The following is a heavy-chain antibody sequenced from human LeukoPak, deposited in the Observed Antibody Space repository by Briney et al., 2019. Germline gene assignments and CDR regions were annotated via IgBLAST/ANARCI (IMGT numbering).Heavy chain of an antibody. CDR2: IYSGGST. CDR3: ASSWNLDY. D-gene: IGHD1-1*01. J-gene: IGHJ4*02. V-gene: IGHV3-53*01. CDR1: GFTFSNYA. Sequence: GGSLRLSCAASGFTFSNYAMSWVRQAPGKGLEWVSVIYSGGSTYYADSVKGRFTISRDNSKNTLYLQMNSLRAEDTAVYYCASSWNLDYWGQGTLVTVSS.